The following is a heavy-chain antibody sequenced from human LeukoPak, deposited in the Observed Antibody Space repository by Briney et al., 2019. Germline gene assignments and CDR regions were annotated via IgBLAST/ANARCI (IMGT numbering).Heavy chain of an antibody. CDR2: ISSDSTYI. Sequence: TGGSLRLSCAASGFTFSSYAMHWVRQAPGKGLEWVSSISSDSTYIYYADSVKGRFTISRDNAKNSLYLQMNSLRAEDTAVYYCAKPSLYYYDTSGYYRYWYFDLWGRGTLVTVSS. CDR3: AKPSLYYYDTSGYYRYWYFDL. CDR1: GFTFSSYA. J-gene: IGHJ2*01. D-gene: IGHD3-22*01. V-gene: IGHV3-21*01.